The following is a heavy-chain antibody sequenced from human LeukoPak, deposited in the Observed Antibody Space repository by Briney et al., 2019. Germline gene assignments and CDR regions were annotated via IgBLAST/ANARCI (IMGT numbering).Heavy chain of an antibody. V-gene: IGHV3-21*01. Sequence: GGSLRLSCAASGFTFSSYSMNWVRQAPGKGLEWVSSISSSSRYIYYADSVKGRFTISRDNAKNSLYLQMNSLRAEDTAVYYCARVFANYYDSSGYSIPDYWGQGTLVTVSS. CDR1: GFTFSSYS. D-gene: IGHD3-22*01. CDR2: ISSSSRYI. CDR3: ARVFANYYDSSGYSIPDY. J-gene: IGHJ4*02.